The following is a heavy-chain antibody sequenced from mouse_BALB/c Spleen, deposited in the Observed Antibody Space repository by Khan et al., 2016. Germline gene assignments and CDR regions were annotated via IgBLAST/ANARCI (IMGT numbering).Heavy chain of an antibody. CDR2: ISYSGST. Sequence: EVQLQESGPGLVKPSQSLSLTCTVTGYSITSDYAWNWIRQFPGNKLEWMGYISYSGSTSYNPSLKSRISITRDTSKKQFFMKLNSGTTEATATYYCATTVVAPRFAYWGLGTLVTVS. CDR3: ATTVVAPRFAY. CDR1: GYSITSDYA. V-gene: IGHV3-2*02. J-gene: IGHJ3*01. D-gene: IGHD1-1*01.